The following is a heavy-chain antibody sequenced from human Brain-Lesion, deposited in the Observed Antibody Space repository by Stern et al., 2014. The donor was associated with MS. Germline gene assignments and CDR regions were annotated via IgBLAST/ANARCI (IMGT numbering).Heavy chain of an antibody. CDR1: GYLFDDYW. CDR3: ARSPATPSGYDRFDY. Sequence: VQLVQSGAEVKKPGESLKISCEASGYLFDDYWIGWVRQMSGRGLELVAIIFPRDSNTRYSPSVQGQVTISADKSISTAYLQWRSLRAPDPAIFYWARSPATPSGYDRFDYWGQGALVTVSS. J-gene: IGHJ4*02. D-gene: IGHD5-12*01. CDR2: IFPRDSNT. V-gene: IGHV5-51*03.